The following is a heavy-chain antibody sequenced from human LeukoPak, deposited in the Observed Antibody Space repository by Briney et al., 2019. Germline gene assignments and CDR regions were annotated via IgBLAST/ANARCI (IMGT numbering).Heavy chain of an antibody. Sequence: GESLKISCKASGYSFTNYWIGWVRQMPGKGLEWMGIIYPSDSDIRYSPSFQGQVTISADKSINTAYLQWSSLKASDAAIYYCARAGTSNYRFFDSWGQGTLVTVSS. CDR1: GYSFTNYW. CDR3: ARAGTSNYRFFDS. J-gene: IGHJ4*02. V-gene: IGHV5-51*01. D-gene: IGHD4-11*01. CDR2: IYPSDSDI.